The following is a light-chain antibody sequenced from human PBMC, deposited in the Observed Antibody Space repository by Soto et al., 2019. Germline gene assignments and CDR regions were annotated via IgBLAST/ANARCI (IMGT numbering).Light chain of an antibody. J-gene: IGKJ5*01. Sequence: EIVLTQSPGTLSVSPGDRVTLSCRASQSVDINLAWYQQRAGQAPRLLVYGASTKATDMPGRFSGRGSGTDFTLTISSLEPEDFAVYYCQQRNIWPPVTFGQGTRLEIK. CDR3: QQRNIWPPVT. V-gene: IGKV3-15*01. CDR2: GAS. CDR1: QSVDIN.